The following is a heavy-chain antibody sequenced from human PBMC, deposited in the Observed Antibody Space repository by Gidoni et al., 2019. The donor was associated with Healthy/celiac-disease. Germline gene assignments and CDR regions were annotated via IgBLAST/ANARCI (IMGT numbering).Heavy chain of an antibody. Sequence: EVQLVESGGGLVQPGGSLRLSCAASGFTFSSYAMHWVRQAPGKGLEYVSAISSNGGSTYYANSAKGRFTISRDNSKNTLYLQMGSLRAEDMAVYYCARGGSGRSCDYWGQGTLVTVSS. CDR2: ISSNGGST. CDR3: ARGGSGRSCDY. CDR1: GFTFSSYA. D-gene: IGHD1-26*01. J-gene: IGHJ4*02. V-gene: IGHV3-64*01.